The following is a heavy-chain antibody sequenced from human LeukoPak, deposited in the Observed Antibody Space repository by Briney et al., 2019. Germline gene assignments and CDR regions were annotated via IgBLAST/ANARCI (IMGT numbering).Heavy chain of an antibody. D-gene: IGHD1-7*01. CDR2: IYPATSHT. CDR1: RYSFTNYW. J-gene: IGHJ5*02. CDR3: ARRNYTSVWFDP. V-gene: IGHV5-51*01. Sequence: GESLKISCKASRYSFTNYWIGWVRQMPGKGLEWMGIIYPATSHTIYSPSFQGQVTISADKSISTAYLQWSTLKASDTAMYYCARRNYTSVWFDPWGQGTLVTVSS.